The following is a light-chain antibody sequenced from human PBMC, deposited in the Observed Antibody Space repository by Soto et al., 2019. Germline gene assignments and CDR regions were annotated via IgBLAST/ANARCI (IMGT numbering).Light chain of an antibody. CDR2: DAS. CDR1: QSLRSS. V-gene: IGKV3-15*01. J-gene: IGKJ1*01. Sequence: VLTQSPATLSLSPGDRATLSCRASQSLRSSLAWYQQKPGQAPRLLIYDASNRATGIPDRFSGSGSGTDFTLTISGLQSEDFAVYYCQQYNNWPQTFGQGTKVDIK. CDR3: QQYNNWPQT.